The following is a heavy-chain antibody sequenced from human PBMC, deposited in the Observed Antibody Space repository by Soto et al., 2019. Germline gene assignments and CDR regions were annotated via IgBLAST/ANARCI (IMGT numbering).Heavy chain of an antibody. CDR3: SVGNSWEALLDY. CDR2: IYFRGST. J-gene: IGHJ4*02. D-gene: IGHD1-26*01. V-gene: IGHV4-31*03. Sequence: QVQLQESGPGLVKPSQTLSLTCTVSGASVHRGVYYWSWIRQLPGKGLEWIGYIYFRGSTYYNPTLEGRITIPPDTSQNQFSLKLSFVTAADTAVYYFSVGNSWEALLDYWGQGTLVSVSS. CDR1: GASVHRGVYY.